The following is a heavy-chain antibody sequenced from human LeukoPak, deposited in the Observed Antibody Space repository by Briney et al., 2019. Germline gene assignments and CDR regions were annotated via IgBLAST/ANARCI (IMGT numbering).Heavy chain of an antibody. J-gene: IGHJ3*02. CDR2: INHSGYT. D-gene: IGHD5-12*01. Sequence: SETLSLTCAVYGESFSGYFWSWIRQPPGKGLEWIGEINHSGYTNYNPSLKSRVTISVDTSKNQFSLKLSSVTAADTAVYYCARSKWLRSAFDIWGQGTMVTVSS. CDR3: ARSKWLRSAFDI. V-gene: IGHV4-34*01. CDR1: GESFSGYF.